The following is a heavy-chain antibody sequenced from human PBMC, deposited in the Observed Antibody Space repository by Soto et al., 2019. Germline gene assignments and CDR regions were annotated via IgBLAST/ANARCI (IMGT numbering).Heavy chain of an antibody. CDR3: AKDYEKYYDFWSGYFPY. D-gene: IGHD3-3*01. CDR2: ITTSGGSI. J-gene: IGHJ4*02. CDR1: AFSLSTYS. V-gene: IGHV3-23*01. Sequence: PGGSLRLSCTASAFSLSTYSMNWVRQAPGKGLEWVSYITTSGGSIYYVDSVKGRFTISRDNSKNTLYLQMNSLRAEDTAVYYCAKDYEKYYDFWSGYFPYWGQGTQVTVSS.